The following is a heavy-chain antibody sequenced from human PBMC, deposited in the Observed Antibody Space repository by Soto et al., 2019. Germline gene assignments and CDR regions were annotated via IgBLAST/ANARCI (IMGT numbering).Heavy chain of an antibody. CDR2: ISASNGNT. CDR3: ARVTGSCSSTSCSYYYYYYGMDV. D-gene: IGHD2-2*01. Sequence: ASVKVSCKASGYTFTSYGFSWVRQAPGQGLEWMGWISASNGNTNYAQKLQGRVTMTTDTSTSTAYMELRSLRSDDTAVYYCARVTGSCSSTSCSYYYYYYGMDVWGQGTTVTVSS. V-gene: IGHV1-18*01. CDR1: GYTFTSYG. J-gene: IGHJ6*02.